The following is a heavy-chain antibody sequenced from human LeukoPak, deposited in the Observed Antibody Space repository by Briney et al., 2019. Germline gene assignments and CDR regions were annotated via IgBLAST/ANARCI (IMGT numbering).Heavy chain of an antibody. J-gene: IGHJ4*02. CDR1: GFTFSSYA. D-gene: IGHD6-13*01. CDR2: ISGSGGST. V-gene: IGHV3-23*01. CDR3: AKDLQQLEPFYPGPILY. Sequence: PGGSLTLSCAASGFTFSSYAMSWVRRAPGKGLEWVSAISGSGGSTYYADSVKGRFTISRDNSKNTLYLQMNSLRAEDTAVYYCAKDLQQLEPFYPGPILYWGQGTLVTVSS.